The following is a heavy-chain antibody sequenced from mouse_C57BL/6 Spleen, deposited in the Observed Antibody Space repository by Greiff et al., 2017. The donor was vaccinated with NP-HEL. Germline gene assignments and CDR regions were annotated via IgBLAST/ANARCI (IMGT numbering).Heavy chain of an antibody. D-gene: IGHD3-3*01. Sequence: EVKLQESGGGLVQPKWSLKLSCAASGFSFNTYAMNWVRQAPGKGLEWVARIRSKSNNYATYYADSVKDRFTISRDDSESMLYLQMNNLKTEDTAIYYCVRQGDGAMDYWGQGTSVTVSS. V-gene: IGHV10-1*01. CDR2: IRSKSNNYAT. CDR3: VRQGDGAMDY. J-gene: IGHJ4*01. CDR1: GFSFNTYA.